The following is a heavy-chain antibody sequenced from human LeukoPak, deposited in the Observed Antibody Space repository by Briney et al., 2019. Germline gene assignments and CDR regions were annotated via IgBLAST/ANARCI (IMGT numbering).Heavy chain of an antibody. CDR3: ARRRLGYYFDY. D-gene: IGHD5-24*01. CDR2: IYYSGST. V-gene: IGHV4-39*01. Sequence: TPSETLSLTCTVSGGSISSSSYYWSWIRQPPGKGLEWIGSIYYSGSTNYNPSLKSRVTLSADTSKNQFSLTLNSVTAADTAVYYCARRRLGYYFDYWGQGTLVTVSS. CDR1: GGSISSSSYY. J-gene: IGHJ4*02.